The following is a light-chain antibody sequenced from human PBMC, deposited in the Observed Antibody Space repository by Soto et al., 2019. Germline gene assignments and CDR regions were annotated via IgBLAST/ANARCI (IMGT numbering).Light chain of an antibody. CDR3: QQYDILHRT. CDR2: AAS. Sequence: DIQMTQSPSSLSASVGDRVTITCRASQGISNYSAWYQHKPGKVPKVLIYAASTLQSGVPSRFSGSGSGTDFTLTISSLQAEDLATYYCQQYDILHRTFGQGTKLEIK. CDR1: QGISNY. J-gene: IGKJ2*02. V-gene: IGKV1-27*01.